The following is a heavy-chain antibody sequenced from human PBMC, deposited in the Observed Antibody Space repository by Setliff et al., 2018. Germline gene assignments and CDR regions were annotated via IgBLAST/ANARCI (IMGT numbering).Heavy chain of an antibody. J-gene: IGHJ4*02. Sequence: GGSLRLSCAASGFTFSPYIIHWVRQAPGKGLEWVALISNDDTKKYFADSVKGRFTISRDSSRNTLYLQMNSLRAEDTALYYCARQATDYWGQGTLVTVSS. V-gene: IGHV3-30*03. CDR1: GFTFSPYI. CDR2: ISNDDTKK. CDR3: ARQATDY.